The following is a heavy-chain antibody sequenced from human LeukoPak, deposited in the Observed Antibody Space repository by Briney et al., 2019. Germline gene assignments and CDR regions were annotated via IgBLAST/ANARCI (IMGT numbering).Heavy chain of an antibody. CDR1: VYTFTGYY. CDR3: ARLGPFSPAMVSRSVY. Sequence: SLKVSCKASVYTFTGYYMHWVRQAGGQGREWMGWINPNSGGTTYAQKFQGRVTMTSDTSISTAYMELSRLRSDDTAVYYCARLGPFSPAMVSRSVYWGQGTLVTASS. D-gene: IGHD5-18*01. V-gene: IGHV1-2*02. J-gene: IGHJ4*02. CDR2: INPNSGGT.